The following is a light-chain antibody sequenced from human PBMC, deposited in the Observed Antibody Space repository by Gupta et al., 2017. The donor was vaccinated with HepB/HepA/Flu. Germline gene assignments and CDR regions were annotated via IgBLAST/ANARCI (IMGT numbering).Light chain of an antibody. V-gene: IGKV4-1*01. CDR2: WAS. J-gene: IGKJ4*01. Sequence: DIVMTQSPDSLAVSLGERATINCKSSQTVLYSSNNKNYLAWYQQKPGQSPKLLMYWASTRESGVPDRFSGSGSVTDFTLTITSLQAEDVAVYYCQQYYGTPLTFGGGTKVEI. CDR3: QQYYGTPLT. CDR1: QTVLYSSNNKNY.